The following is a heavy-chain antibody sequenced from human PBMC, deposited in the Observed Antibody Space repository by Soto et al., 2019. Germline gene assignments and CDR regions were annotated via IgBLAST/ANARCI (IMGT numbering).Heavy chain of an antibody. J-gene: IGHJ4*02. CDR1: GFTFSSYG. V-gene: IGHV3-30*18. CDR2: ISYDGSNK. Sequence: GGSLRLSCAASGFTFSSYGMHWVRQAPGKGLEWVAVISYDGSNKYYADSVKGRFTISRDNSKNTLYLQMNSLRAEDTAVYYCAKITGAPQERDIVVVVAAGDPSLDYWGQGTLVTVSS. D-gene: IGHD2-15*01. CDR3: AKITGAPQERDIVVVVAAGDPSLDY.